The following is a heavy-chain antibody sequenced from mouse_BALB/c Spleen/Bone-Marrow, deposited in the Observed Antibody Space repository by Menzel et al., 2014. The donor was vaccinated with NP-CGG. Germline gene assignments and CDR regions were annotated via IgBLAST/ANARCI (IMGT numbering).Heavy chain of an antibody. D-gene: IGHD2-4*01. CDR1: GFTFSDYY. CDR3: ARHNYDETWFAY. CDR2: ISNGGGST. Sequence: EVQGVESGGGLVQPGGSLKLSCATSGFTFSDYYMYWVRQTPEKRLEWVAYISNGGGSTYYPDTVKGRFTISRDNAKNTLYLRMSRLKSEDTAMHYCARHNYDETWFAYWGQGTLVTVSA. V-gene: IGHV5-12*02. J-gene: IGHJ3*01.